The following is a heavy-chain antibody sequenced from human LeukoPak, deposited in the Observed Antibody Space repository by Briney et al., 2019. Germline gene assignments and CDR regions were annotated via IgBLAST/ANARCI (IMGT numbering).Heavy chain of an antibody. CDR2: IYYSGST. CDR1: GGSISNYY. J-gene: IGHJ4*02. D-gene: IGHD6-19*01. CDR3: AGAGQWLSLDY. V-gene: IGHV4-59*01. Sequence: PSETLSLTCTVSGGSISNYYWSWIRQPPGKGLEWIGYIYYSGSTNYNPSLKSRVTISVDTSKNQFSLKLSSVTAADTAVYYCAGAGQWLSLDYWGQGTLVTVSS.